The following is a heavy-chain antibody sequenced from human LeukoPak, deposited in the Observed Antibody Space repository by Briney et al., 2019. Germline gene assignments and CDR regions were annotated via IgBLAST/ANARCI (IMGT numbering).Heavy chain of an antibody. CDR2: IKQDGSEK. J-gene: IGHJ4*02. Sequence: PGGSLRLSCAASGFTFSGYWMSWVRQAPGKGLEWVANIKQDGSEKYYVDSVKGRFTISRDNAKNSLYLQMNSLRAEDTAVYYCAREGYSYGNFDYWGQGTLVTVSS. V-gene: IGHV3-7*01. CDR3: AREGYSYGNFDY. D-gene: IGHD5-18*01. CDR1: GFTFSGYW.